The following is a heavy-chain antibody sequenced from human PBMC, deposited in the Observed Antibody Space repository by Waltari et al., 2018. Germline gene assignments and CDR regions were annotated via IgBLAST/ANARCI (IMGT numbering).Heavy chain of an antibody. CDR1: GYTFTGSY. CDR2: INPNSGGT. CDR3: ARDRPYDFWSPRGRTNAFDI. J-gene: IGHJ3*02. V-gene: IGHV1-2*02. Sequence: QVQLVQSGAEVKKPGASVKVSCKASGYTFTGSYMHWVRQGPGQGLEWMGWINPNSGGTNYAQKFQGRVTMTRDTSISTAYMELSRLRSDDTAVYYCARDRPYDFWSPRGRTNAFDIWGQGTMVTVSS. D-gene: IGHD3-3*01.